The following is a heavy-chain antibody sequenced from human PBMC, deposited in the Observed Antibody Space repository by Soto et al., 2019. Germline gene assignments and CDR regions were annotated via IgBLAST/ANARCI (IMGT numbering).Heavy chain of an antibody. CDR1: GGSISSGDYY. Sequence: PSETLSLTCTVSGGSISSGDYYWSWIRQPPGKGLEWIGYIYYSGSTYYNPSLKSRVTISVDTSKNQFSLKLSSVTAADTAVYYCARDSNDFWKSWVMDVWVQGTTVTVTS. J-gene: IGHJ6*02. D-gene: IGHD3-3*01. CDR2: IYYSGST. V-gene: IGHV4-30-4*01. CDR3: ARDSNDFWKSWVMDV.